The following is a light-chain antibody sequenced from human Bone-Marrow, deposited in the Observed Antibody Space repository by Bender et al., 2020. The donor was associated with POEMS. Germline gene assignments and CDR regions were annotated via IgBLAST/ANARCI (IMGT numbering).Light chain of an antibody. Sequence: QAALTQPASVSGSPWQSVIISFTGTSSDGGCYNYVSWYPQPPGKAPKGMIFDVSKRPSGVPDRFSGSKSGNTASLTISGLQPEDEADYHCCSYAGTFTFVLFGGGTKLTVL. CDR2: DVS. V-gene: IGLV2-11*01. CDR3: CSYAGTFTFVL. CDR1: SSDGGCYNY. J-gene: IGLJ2*01.